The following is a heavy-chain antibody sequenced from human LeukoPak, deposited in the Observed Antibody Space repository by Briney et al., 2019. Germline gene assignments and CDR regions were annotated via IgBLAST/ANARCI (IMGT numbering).Heavy chain of an antibody. J-gene: IGHJ5*02. CDR3: AKDSYGSGSYALQNWFDP. V-gene: IGHV3-23*01. CDR2: ISGSGGST. D-gene: IGHD3-10*01. Sequence: QAGGSLRLSCAASGFTFSSYAMSWVRQAPGKGLEWVSAISGSGGSTYYADSVKGRFTISRDNSKNTLYLQMNSLRAEDTAVYYCAKDSYGSGSYALQNWFDPWGQGTLVTVSS. CDR1: GFTFSSYA.